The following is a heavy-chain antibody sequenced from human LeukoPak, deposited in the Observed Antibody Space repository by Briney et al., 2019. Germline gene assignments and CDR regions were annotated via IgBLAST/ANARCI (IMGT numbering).Heavy chain of an antibody. D-gene: IGHD2-15*01. J-gene: IGHJ4*02. CDR3: AKDYCCGGPSYFFAY. Sequence: PGGSLSLTCAASGSTFSSDRMSWARQAPGKGLEWVSTISSGGGSTYYADSVKGRFTISRDDSKNTLYLQLNSLRAEDAAAYYCAKDYCCGGPSYFFAYWAGSPGLRL. V-gene: IGHV3-23*01. CDR2: ISSGGGST. CDR1: GSTFSSDR.